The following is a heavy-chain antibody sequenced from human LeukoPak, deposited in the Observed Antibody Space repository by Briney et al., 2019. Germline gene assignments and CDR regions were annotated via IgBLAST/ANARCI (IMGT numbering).Heavy chain of an antibody. J-gene: IGHJ5*02. D-gene: IGHD2-2*01. CDR3: ARGDGGYCSSTSCSFDP. V-gene: IGHV1-2*04. Sequence: GASVKVSCKASGYTFTGYYMHWVRQAPGQGLEWMGWINPNSGGTNYAQKFQGWVTMTRDTSISTAYMELSRLRSDDTAVYYCARGDGGYCSSTSCSFDPWGQGTPVTVSS. CDR1: GYTFTGYY. CDR2: INPNSGGT.